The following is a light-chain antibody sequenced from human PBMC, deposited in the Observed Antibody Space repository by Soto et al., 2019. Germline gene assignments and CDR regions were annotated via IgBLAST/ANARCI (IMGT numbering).Light chain of an antibody. V-gene: IGLV2-23*02. J-gene: IGLJ1*01. CDR3: CSYAGNDV. CDR1: SSDVGSYNL. Sequence: QSALTQPASVSGSPGQSITISCTGTSSDVGSYNLVSWYQQHPGKAPKLMIYEVSKRPSGVSNRFSGSKSGNTASLTISGLQSEDEADYYCCSYAGNDVFGTGTKVTVL. CDR2: EVS.